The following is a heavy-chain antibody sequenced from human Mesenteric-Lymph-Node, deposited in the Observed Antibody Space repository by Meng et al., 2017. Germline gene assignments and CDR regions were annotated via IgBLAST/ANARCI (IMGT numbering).Heavy chain of an antibody. D-gene: IGHD6-13*01. J-gene: IGHJ4*02. CDR3: ARGVLAAAAGSHFDY. CDR2: IIPIFGTA. V-gene: IGHV1-69*06. CDR1: GGTFSSYA. Sequence: SVKVSCKASGGTFSSYAISWVRQAPGQGLEWMGGIIPIFGTANYAQKFQGRVTITADKSTSTAYMELSSLRSEDTAVYYCARGVLAAAAGSHFDYWGQGTLVTVSS.